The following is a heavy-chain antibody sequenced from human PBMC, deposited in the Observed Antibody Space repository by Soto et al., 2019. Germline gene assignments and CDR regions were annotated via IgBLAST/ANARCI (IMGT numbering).Heavy chain of an antibody. CDR1: GGTFSTYA. CDR3: ASGIQLWLRRINNGYSG. D-gene: IGHD5-18*01. V-gene: IGHV1-69*12. CDR2: IIPMFGTA. Sequence: QVQLVQSGAEVKKPESSVKVSCKAPGGTFSTYAISWVRQAPGQGLEWMGGIIPMFGTANYAQRFQDRVTITADESPNTVYRELSSLRSEHTAVYFCASGIQLWLRRINNGYSGWGQGPLVTVSS. J-gene: IGHJ4*02.